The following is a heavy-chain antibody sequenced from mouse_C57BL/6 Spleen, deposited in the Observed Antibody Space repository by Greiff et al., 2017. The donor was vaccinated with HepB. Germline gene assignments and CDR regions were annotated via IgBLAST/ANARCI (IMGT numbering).Heavy chain of an antibody. CDR1: GFPITSGYY. Sequence: VKLLESGPGLVKPSQSLFLTCSITGFPITSGYYWIWIRQSPGKPLEWMGYITHSGETFYNPSLQSPISITRETSKNQFFLQLNSVTTEDTAMYYCAGDSDYGNYRAMDYWGQGTSVTVSS. J-gene: IGHJ4*01. D-gene: IGHD2-1*01. CDR2: ITHSGET. CDR3: AGDSDYGNYRAMDY. V-gene: IGHV12-3*01.